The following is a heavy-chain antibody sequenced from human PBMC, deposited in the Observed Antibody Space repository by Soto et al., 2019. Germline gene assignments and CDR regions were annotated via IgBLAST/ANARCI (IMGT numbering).Heavy chain of an antibody. J-gene: IGHJ6*02. D-gene: IGHD5-18*01. Sequence: ASVKVSCKASGYTFTSYGISWVRQAPGQGLEWMGMISANDGNTKYAQKFQGRVTMTRDTSTSTVYMELSSLRSEDTAVYYCAIDVEAMVTFGPSIVCGMDVWGQGTTVTVSS. V-gene: IGHV1-18*01. CDR1: GYTFTSYG. CDR2: ISANDGNT. CDR3: AIDVEAMVTFGPSIVCGMDV.